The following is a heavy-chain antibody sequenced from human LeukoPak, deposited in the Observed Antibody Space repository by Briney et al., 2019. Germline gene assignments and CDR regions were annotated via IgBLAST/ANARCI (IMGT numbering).Heavy chain of an antibody. CDR3: ARLLDLWEQRAYFDY. CDR1: GYSFTSYW. Sequence: GESLKISCKGSGYSFTSYWIGWVRQMTGKGLEWMGIIYPGDSDTRYSPSFQGQVTISADKSISTAYLQWSSLKASDTAMYYCARLLDLWEQRAYFDYWGQGTLVTVSS. D-gene: IGHD1-26*01. CDR2: IYPGDSDT. V-gene: IGHV5-51*01. J-gene: IGHJ4*02.